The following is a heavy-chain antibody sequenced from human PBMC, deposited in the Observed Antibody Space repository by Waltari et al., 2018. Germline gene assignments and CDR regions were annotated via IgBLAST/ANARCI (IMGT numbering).Heavy chain of an antibody. CDR1: GGSISSGSYY. V-gene: IGHV4-61*02. CDR3: ARRLRAMVRGGYQRTQFDY. Sequence: QVQLQESGPGLVKPSQTLSLTCTVSGGSISSGSYYWSWIRQPAGKGLEWIGRIYTSGSTNYNPSLKSRVTISVDTSKNQFSLKLSSVTAADTAVYYCARRLRAMVRGGYQRTQFDYWGQGTLVTVSS. J-gene: IGHJ4*02. CDR2: IYTSGST. D-gene: IGHD3-10*01.